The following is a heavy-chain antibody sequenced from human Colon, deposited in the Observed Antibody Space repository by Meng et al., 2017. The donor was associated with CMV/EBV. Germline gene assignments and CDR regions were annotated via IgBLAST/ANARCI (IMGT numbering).Heavy chain of an antibody. J-gene: IGHJ4*01. Sequence: EGYGFALSSWALGRDRPATGKGLGWISNMTNYDDTAYCAGSGRGRFTVSRDNSKNTVYLKMNNLRVEDTAIYFCAKSLPGTRAVDYWGHGTLVTVSS. V-gene: IGHV3-23*01. CDR2: MTNYDDTA. CDR3: AKSLPGTRAVDY. CDR1: GFALSSWA. D-gene: IGHD1-1*01.